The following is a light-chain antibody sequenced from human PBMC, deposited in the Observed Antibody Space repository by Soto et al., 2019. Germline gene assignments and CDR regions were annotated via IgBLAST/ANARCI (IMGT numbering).Light chain of an antibody. Sequence: EVVLTQSPGTLSLSPGEGATLSCRASQTINNNYLAWYQQKPGQAPRLLIYGSSSRVTGISDRFSGSGSGTDFTLTISTLEPEDFALYYCQQYRRSPRRAFGGGTKVELK. CDR1: QTINNNY. J-gene: IGKJ4*01. CDR3: QQYRRSPRRA. V-gene: IGKV3-20*01. CDR2: GSS.